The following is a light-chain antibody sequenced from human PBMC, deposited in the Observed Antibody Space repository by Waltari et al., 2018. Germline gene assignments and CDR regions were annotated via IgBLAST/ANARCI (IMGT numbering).Light chain of an antibody. Sequence: QTVVTQEPSLSVSPGGTVTLTCALSSGSVSCTSYPTWYQQTPGQPPRTLVYKGISRSAGVPDRFSGSSLGNTAALTITGAQADDESDYYCSMYMGSGVWVFGGGTKLTVL. V-gene: IGLV8-61*01. CDR2: KGI. CDR3: SMYMGSGVWV. CDR1: SGSVSCTSY. J-gene: IGLJ3*02.